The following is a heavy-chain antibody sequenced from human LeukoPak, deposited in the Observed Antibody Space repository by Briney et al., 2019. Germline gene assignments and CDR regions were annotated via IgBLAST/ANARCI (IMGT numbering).Heavy chain of an antibody. J-gene: IGHJ4*02. CDR3: ARHTYYDSSGTSEY. CDR1: GGSISSGSYY. D-gene: IGHD3-22*01. CDR2: IYTSGST. Sequence: NPSQTLSLTCTVSGGSISSGSYYWSWIRQPAGKGLEWIGRIYTSGSTNYNPSLKSRVTISVDTSKDQFSLKLSSVTAADTAVYYCARHTYYDSSGTSEYWGQGTLVTVSS. V-gene: IGHV4-61*02.